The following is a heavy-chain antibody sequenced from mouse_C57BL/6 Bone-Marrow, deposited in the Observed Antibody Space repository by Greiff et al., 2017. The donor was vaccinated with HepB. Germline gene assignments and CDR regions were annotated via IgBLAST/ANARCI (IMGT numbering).Heavy chain of an antibody. CDR1: GYTFTSYW. CDR3: ARSWAANWYFDV. CDR2: IYPGSGST. V-gene: IGHV1-55*01. D-gene: IGHD4-1*01. J-gene: IGHJ1*03. Sequence: QVHVKQPGAELVKPGASVKMSCKASGYTFTSYWITWVKQRPGQGLEWIGDIYPGSGSTNYNEKFKSKATLTVDTSSSTAYMQLSSLTSEDSAVYYCARSWAANWYFDVWGTGTTVTVSS.